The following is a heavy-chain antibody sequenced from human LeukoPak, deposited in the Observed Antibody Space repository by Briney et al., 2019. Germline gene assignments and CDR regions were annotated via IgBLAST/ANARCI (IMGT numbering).Heavy chain of an antibody. CDR2: INHSGST. V-gene: IGHV4-34*01. CDR3: ARGPVYYGNGY. Sequence: PSETLSLTCAVYGGSFSGYYWSWIRQPPGKGLEWIGEINHSGSTNYNPSLKSRVTISVDTSKNQFSLKLSSVTAADTAVYYCARGPVYYGNGYWGQGTLVTVSS. J-gene: IGHJ4*02. CDR1: GGSFSGYY. D-gene: IGHD3-10*01.